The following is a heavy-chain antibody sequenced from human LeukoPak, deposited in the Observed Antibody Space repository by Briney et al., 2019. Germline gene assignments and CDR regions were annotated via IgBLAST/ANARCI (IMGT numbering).Heavy chain of an antibody. D-gene: IGHD2-15*01. CDR2: VNAGNGNT. V-gene: IGHV1-3*01. J-gene: IGHJ4*02. Sequence: ASVKVSCKASGYTFTSYAMHWVRQAPGQRLEWMGWVNAGNGNTKYSQKFQGRVTITRDTSASTAYMELSSLRSEDTAVYYCAIMQCSGGSCYFDYWGQGTLVTVSS. CDR1: GYTFTSYA. CDR3: AIMQCSGGSCYFDY.